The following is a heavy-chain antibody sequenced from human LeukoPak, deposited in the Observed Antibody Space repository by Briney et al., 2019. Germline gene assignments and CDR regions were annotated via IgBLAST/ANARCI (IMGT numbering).Heavy chain of an antibody. D-gene: IGHD3-22*01. Sequence: SETLSLTCTVSGGSISSHYWSWIRQPPGKGLEWIGYIYYSGSTNYNPSLKSRVTISVDTSKNQFSLKLSSVTAADTAVYYCARGLLDYDSSGFPYMDVWGKGTTVTVSS. CDR2: IYYSGST. CDR3: ARGLLDYDSSGFPYMDV. J-gene: IGHJ6*03. CDR1: GGSISSHY. V-gene: IGHV4-59*11.